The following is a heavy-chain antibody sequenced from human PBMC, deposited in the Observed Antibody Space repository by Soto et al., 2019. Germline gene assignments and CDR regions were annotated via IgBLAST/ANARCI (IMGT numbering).Heavy chain of an antibody. CDR3: ARGQLGMTTTCTWYDFDY. CDR1: GDSISSYY. D-gene: IGHD6-13*01. CDR2: IYYSGRT. Sequence: QVQLQESGPRLVKPSETLSLTCTVSGDSISSYYWTWIRQPPGKGLEYIGYIYYSGRTYYNLSLKSRVTISVDTSKNQFSLKLSFVTAADTAVYYCARGQLGMTTTCTWYDFDYWGQGTLVTVSS. J-gene: IGHJ4*02. V-gene: IGHV4-59*01.